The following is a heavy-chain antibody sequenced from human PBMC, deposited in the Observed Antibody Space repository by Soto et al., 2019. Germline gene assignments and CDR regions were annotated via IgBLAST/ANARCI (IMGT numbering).Heavy chain of an antibody. D-gene: IGHD6-13*01. V-gene: IGHV1-18*01. Sequence: ASVKVSCKASGYTVSRYGISWVRQAPGQGLEWMGWISGLNGNTKESEKLQGRETLTTDTAANTAHMELRGLRSDDTAVYYCARASAYSTPWSFDNWGQGTLVTVSS. CDR3: ARASAYSTPWSFDN. J-gene: IGHJ4*02. CDR2: ISGLNGNT. CDR1: GYTVSRYG.